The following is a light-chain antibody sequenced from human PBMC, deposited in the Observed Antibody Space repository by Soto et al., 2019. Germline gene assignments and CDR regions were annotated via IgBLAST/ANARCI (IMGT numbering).Light chain of an antibody. CDR3: QQYLPSPPSWT. V-gene: IGKV3-20*01. CDR1: QSVSSSY. Sequence: ETVLTQSPGTLSLSPGEGATLSCRASQSVSSSYLAWYQQKPGQTPRLLIYGASNRATGIPDRFSGSGSGTDFTLTISRLEPEDFAVYYCQQYLPSPPSWTFGQGTKVEIK. J-gene: IGKJ1*01. CDR2: GAS.